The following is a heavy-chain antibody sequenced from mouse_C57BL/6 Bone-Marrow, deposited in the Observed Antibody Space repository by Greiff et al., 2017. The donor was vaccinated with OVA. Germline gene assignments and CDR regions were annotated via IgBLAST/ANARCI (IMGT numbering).Heavy chain of an antibody. CDR3: TNPWDYFDN. CDR1: GYTFTDYE. J-gene: IGHJ2*01. Sequence: QVQLQQSGAELVRPGASVTLSCKASGYTFTDYEMHWVKQTPVHGLEWIGAIDPETGGTAYNQKFKGKAILTADKSSSTAYLELRSLTSEDSAVYYCTNPWDYFDNWGKGTTLTVCS. V-gene: IGHV1-15*01. CDR2: IDPETGGT. D-gene: IGHD4-1*01.